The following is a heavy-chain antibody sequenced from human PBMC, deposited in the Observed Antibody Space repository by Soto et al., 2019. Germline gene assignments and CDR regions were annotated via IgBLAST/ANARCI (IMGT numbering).Heavy chain of an antibody. V-gene: IGHV4-31*03. CDR1: GCSISSGGYY. CDR3: ARGGIVPQTANNWFDP. CDR2: IYYSGST. J-gene: IGHJ5*02. Sequence: LSLTCTVSGCSISSGGYYWSWIRQHPGKGLEWIGYIYYSGSTYYNPSLKSRVTISVDASKKKFSLKLSSVTDADTAVYYCARGGIVPQTANNWFDPLGQGTLVTVS. D-gene: IGHD2-2*01.